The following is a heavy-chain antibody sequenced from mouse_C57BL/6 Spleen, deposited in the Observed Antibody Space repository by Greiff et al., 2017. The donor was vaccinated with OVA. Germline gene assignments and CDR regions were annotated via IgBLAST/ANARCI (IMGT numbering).Heavy chain of an antibody. V-gene: IGHV14-2*01. Sequence: EVQLQQSGAELVKPGASVKLSCTASGFTFTAYYMHWVKQRPEQGLEWIGRIDPEGGGTKYAQKFQGKATLTADTSSNTAYLQLSSLTSEDTAVYYCARGGSSTWFADWGQGTLVTVSA. CDR1: GFTFTAYY. D-gene: IGHD1-1*01. CDR3: ARGGSSTWFAD. J-gene: IGHJ3*01. CDR2: IDPEGGGT.